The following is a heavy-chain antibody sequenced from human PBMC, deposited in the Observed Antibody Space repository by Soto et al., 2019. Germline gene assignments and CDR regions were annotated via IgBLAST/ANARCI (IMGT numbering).Heavy chain of an antibody. CDR2: INHSGST. D-gene: IGHD3-10*01. V-gene: IGHV4-34*01. Sequence: ETLSLTCAVYGGSFSGYYWSWIRQPPGKGLEWIGEINHSGSTNYNPSLKSRVTISVDTSKNQFSLKLSSVTAADTAVYYCARDVRSYGSGSYYKRKVAFDIWGQGTMVTVSS. J-gene: IGHJ3*02. CDR3: ARDVRSYGSGSYYKRKVAFDI. CDR1: GGSFSGYY.